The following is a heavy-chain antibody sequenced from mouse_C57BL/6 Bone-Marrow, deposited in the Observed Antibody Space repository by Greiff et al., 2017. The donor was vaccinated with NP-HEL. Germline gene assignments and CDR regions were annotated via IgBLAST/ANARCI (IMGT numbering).Heavy chain of an antibody. CDR1: GFTFSDYY. CDR2: ISNGGGSP. CDR3: ARLLYYYGSSPWFAY. D-gene: IGHD1-1*01. Sequence: EVKLMESGGGLVQPGGSLKLSCAASGFTFSDYYMYWVRQTPEKRLEWVAYISNGGGSPYYPDTVKGRFTISRDNAKNTLYLQMSRLKSEDTAMYYCARLLYYYGSSPWFAYWGQGTLVTVSA. J-gene: IGHJ3*01. V-gene: IGHV5-12*01.